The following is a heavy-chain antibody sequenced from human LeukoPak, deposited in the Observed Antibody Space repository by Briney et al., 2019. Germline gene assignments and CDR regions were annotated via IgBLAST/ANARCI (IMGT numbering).Heavy chain of an antibody. D-gene: IGHD3-3*01. CDR3: ARGHQLYYDFWSGYSPNNWYFDL. Sequence: ASVKVSCKVSGYTLTELSMHWVRQAPGKGLEWMGGFDPEDGETIYAQKFQGRVTMTEDTSTDTAYMELSSLRSEDTAVYYCARGHQLYYDFWSGYSPNNWYFDLWGRGTLVTVSS. CDR1: GYTLTELS. V-gene: IGHV1-24*01. J-gene: IGHJ2*01. CDR2: FDPEDGET.